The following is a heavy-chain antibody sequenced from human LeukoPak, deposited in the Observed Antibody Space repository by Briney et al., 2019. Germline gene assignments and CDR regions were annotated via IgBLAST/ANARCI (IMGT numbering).Heavy chain of an antibody. D-gene: IGHD3-10*01. CDR3: AKGGSPVLYGSGRFDY. CDR1: GFTFSSYG. V-gene: IGHV3-23*01. J-gene: IGHJ4*02. Sequence: GGSLRLSCAASGFTFSSYGMSWVRQAPGKGLGWVSVISGSGTNTYYADSVKGRFTISRDNSKNTLYLQMNSLRAEDTAVYYCAKGGSPVLYGSGRFDYWGQGTLVTVSS. CDR2: ISGSGTNT.